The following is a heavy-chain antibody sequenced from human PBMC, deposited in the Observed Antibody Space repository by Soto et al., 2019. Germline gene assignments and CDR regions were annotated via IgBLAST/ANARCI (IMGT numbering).Heavy chain of an antibody. CDR2: IYYSGST. Sequence: SETLSLTCTVSGGSISSYYWSWIRQPPGKGLEWIGYIYYSGSTNYNPSLKSRVTISVDTSKNQFSLKLSSVTAADTAVYYCARLDSGSSSTHGQGGQSVDYWGQGTLVTVSS. CDR1: GGSISSYY. J-gene: IGHJ4*02. D-gene: IGHD1-26*01. V-gene: IGHV4-59*01. CDR3: ARLDSGSSSTHGQGGQSVDY.